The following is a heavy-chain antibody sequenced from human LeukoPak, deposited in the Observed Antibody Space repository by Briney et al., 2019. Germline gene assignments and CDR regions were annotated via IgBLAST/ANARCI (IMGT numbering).Heavy chain of an antibody. CDR1: GGSISSYY. CDR3: ARDPSVVTATPYFDY. CDR2: IYTSGST. D-gene: IGHD2-21*02. V-gene: IGHV4-4*07. Sequence: SETLSLTCTVSGGSISSYYWSWIRQPAGKGLEWIGRIYTSGSTNYNPSLKSRVTMSVDTSKNQFSLKLSSVTAADTAVYYCARDPSVVTATPYFDYWGQGTLVTVSS. J-gene: IGHJ4*02.